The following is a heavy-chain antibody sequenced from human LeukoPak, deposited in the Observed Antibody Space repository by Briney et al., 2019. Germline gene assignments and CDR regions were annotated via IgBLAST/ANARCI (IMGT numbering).Heavy chain of an antibody. J-gene: IGHJ3*02. Sequence: GGSLRLSCAASGFTFSNFGMHWVRQAPGKGLEWVALIRYDGSNKYYADSAKGRFTISRDNSKNTLYLQMNSLRPEDTAVYSCAKTTIVGATVDAFDIWGQGTMVTVSS. V-gene: IGHV3-30*02. CDR1: GFTFSNFG. D-gene: IGHD1-26*01. CDR2: IRYDGSNK. CDR3: AKTTIVGATVDAFDI.